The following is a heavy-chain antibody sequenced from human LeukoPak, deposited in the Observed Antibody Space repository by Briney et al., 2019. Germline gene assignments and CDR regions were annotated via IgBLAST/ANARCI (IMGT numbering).Heavy chain of an antibody. J-gene: IGHJ4*02. D-gene: IGHD4-17*01. Sequence: GGSLRLSCVASGFTFSGSAIHWVRQASGKGLEWVGRIRSKANSYATSSAASVKGRFTISRDDSKNTAYLQMNSLKTEDTAVYYCTRDYGVLFDYWGQGTLVTVSS. CDR1: GFTFSGSA. CDR3: TRDYGVLFDY. CDR2: IRSKANSYAT. V-gene: IGHV3-73*01.